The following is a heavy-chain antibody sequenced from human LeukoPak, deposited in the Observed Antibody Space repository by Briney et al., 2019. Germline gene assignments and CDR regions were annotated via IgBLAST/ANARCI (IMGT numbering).Heavy chain of an antibody. CDR1: GYTFTSYG. CDR3: ARAVGSGSFQTYYYYMDV. J-gene: IGHJ6*03. V-gene: IGHV1-18*01. D-gene: IGHD3-10*01. CDR2: ISAYNGNT. Sequence: ASVKVSCKASGYTFTSYGISWVRQAPGQGLEWVGWISAYNGNTNYAQKLQGRVTMTTDTSTSTAYMELRSLRSDDTAVYYCARAVGSGSFQTYYYYMDVWGKGTTVTISS.